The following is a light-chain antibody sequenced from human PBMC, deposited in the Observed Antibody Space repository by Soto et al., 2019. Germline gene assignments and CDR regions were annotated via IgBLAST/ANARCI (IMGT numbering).Light chain of an antibody. CDR3: QQYNSAPLT. CDR2: AAS. CDR1: QGNNNY. Sequence: DIQMTQSPSSLSASVGDRVTITCRASQGNNNYLAWYQQKPGKVPKLLIYAASTLQSGVPSRFSGGGSETDFTLTISSLQPEDVATYYCQQYNSAPLTFGGGTKVEIK. J-gene: IGKJ4*01. V-gene: IGKV1-27*01.